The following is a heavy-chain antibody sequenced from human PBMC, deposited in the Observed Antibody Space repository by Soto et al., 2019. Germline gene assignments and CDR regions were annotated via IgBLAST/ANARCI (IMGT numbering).Heavy chain of an antibody. CDR1: GFTLNRFC. V-gene: IGHV3-33*07. D-gene: IGHD5-18*01. CDR3: ARGYPLWSPYFYYSMYV. J-gene: IGHJ6*02. Sequence: SPILPCAASGFTLNRFCLYLVRPTPGKGLEWVAVSWHDGTNTDYADSVKGRFTISRDNSRNTLYLQMNSLRSEDTAVYYCARGYPLWSPYFYYSMYVWGQGTTVNVS. CDR2: SWHDGTNT.